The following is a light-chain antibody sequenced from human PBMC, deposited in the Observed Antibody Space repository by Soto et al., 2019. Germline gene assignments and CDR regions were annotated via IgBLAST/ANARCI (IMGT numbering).Light chain of an antibody. Sequence: ALTQPASVSGSPGQSITISCTGTSSDIGGYNYVSWYQQYPGKAPKLMIYDVSNRPSGVSNRFSGSKSGNTASLTISGLQAEDEADYYCSSYTSSITLYVFGGGTKLTVL. CDR2: DVS. CDR3: SSYTSSITLYV. V-gene: IGLV2-14*03. CDR1: SSDIGGYNY. J-gene: IGLJ1*01.